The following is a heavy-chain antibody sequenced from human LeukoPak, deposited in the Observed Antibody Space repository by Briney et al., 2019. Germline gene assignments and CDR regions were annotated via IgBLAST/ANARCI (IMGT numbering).Heavy chain of an antibody. Sequence: EASVKVSCKASGYTFTGYYMHWVRQAPGQGLEWMGRINPNSGGTKYSQEFQGRVTMTRNTSISTAYMELSSLRSEDTAVYYCARGVSMATPLTSGYWGQGTLVTVSS. CDR2: INPNSGGT. CDR1: GYTFTGYY. CDR3: ARGVSMATPLTSGY. J-gene: IGHJ4*02. D-gene: IGHD5-24*01. V-gene: IGHV1-2*02.